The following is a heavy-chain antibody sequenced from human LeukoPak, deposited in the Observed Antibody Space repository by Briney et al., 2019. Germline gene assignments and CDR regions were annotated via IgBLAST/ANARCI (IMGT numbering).Heavy chain of an antibody. D-gene: IGHD3-10*01. Sequence: GASVKVSCKASGYTFTGYYMHWVRQAPGQGLEWMGWINPNSGGTNYAQKFQGRVTMTRDTSISTAYMELSRLRSDDTAVYYCARDLITMVRGVIGAFAYWGQGTLVTVSS. CDR3: ARDLITMVRGVIGAFAY. V-gene: IGHV1-2*02. CDR2: INPNSGGT. CDR1: GYTFTGYY. J-gene: IGHJ4*02.